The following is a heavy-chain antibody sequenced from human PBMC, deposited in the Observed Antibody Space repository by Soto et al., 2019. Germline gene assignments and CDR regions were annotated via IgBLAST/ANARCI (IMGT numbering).Heavy chain of an antibody. V-gene: IGHV4-61*08. J-gene: IGHJ3*02. Sequence: SETLSLTGTVSGGSFSSGGYSWSWIRQPPGKGLEWIGYIYYSGRTTYNPSLKSRVTISVNTSKNQFSLKLSSVPAADPAVYYCARVLGGSYFGGPYDALEIWGQGTMVTVSS. CDR2: IYYSGRT. D-gene: IGHD1-26*01. CDR3: ARVLGGSYFGGPYDALEI. CDR1: GGSFSSGGYS.